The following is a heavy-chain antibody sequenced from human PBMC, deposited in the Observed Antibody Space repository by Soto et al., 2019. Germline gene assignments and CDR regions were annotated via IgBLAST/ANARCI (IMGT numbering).Heavy chain of an antibody. J-gene: IGHJ6*02. CDR1: GYTFISHG. CDR3: ARVSSSIVVVPDYGMDV. CDR2: ISGKNGNT. Sequence: QVQLVQSGVEVKKPGASVKVSCKASGYTFISHGISWVRQAPGQGLEWMGWISGKNGNTNYAQKLQVRLTLTTDTSTSTAYRELRSLRSDDTAVYYCARVSSSIVVVPDYGMDVWGQGTTVTVSS. V-gene: IGHV1-18*04. D-gene: IGHD2-15*01.